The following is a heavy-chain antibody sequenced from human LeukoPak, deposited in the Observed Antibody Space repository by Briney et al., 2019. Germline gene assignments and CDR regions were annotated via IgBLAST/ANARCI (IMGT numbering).Heavy chain of an antibody. CDR3: ARTLRRDGYNDY. J-gene: IGHJ4*02. Sequence: SETLSLTCAVSGGSISSGIYYWGWIRQPPGKGLEWIGYIYYSGSTNYNPSLKSRVTISVDTSKNQFSLKLSSVTAADTAVYYCARTLRRDGYNDYWGQGTLVTVSS. CDR1: GGSISSGIYY. CDR2: IYYSGST. V-gene: IGHV4-61*01. D-gene: IGHD5-24*01.